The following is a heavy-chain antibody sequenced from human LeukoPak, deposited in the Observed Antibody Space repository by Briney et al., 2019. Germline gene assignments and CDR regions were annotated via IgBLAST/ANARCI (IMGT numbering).Heavy chain of an antibody. Sequence: GGSLRLSCAASGFTFSTYWMSWVRQAPGKGLEWVANIKQDGSEEYYVDSVKGRFTISRDNAKNSLYLQMNSLRAEDTAMHYCARDSAGNDYWGQGTLVTVSS. CDR3: ARDSAGNDY. CDR1: GFTFSTYW. J-gene: IGHJ4*02. D-gene: IGHD6-13*01. CDR2: IKQDGSEE. V-gene: IGHV3-7*01.